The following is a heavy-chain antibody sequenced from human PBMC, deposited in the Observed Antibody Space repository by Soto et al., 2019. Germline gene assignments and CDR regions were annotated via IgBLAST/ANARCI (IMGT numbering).Heavy chain of an antibody. Sequence: ASVKVSCKASGYTFASYYMHWVRQAPGQGLEWMGIINPSGGSTSYAQKFQGRVTMTRDTSTSTVYMELSSLRSEDTAVYYCARSGCSSTSCYVGWFDPWGQGTLVTVSS. D-gene: IGHD2-2*01. CDR3: ARSGCSSTSCYVGWFDP. CDR1: GYTFASYY. V-gene: IGHV1-46*03. CDR2: INPSGGST. J-gene: IGHJ5*02.